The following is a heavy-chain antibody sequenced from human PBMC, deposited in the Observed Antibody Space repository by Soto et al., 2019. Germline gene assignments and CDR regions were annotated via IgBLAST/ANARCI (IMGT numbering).Heavy chain of an antibody. CDR2: ISFNGSEK. CDR3: AKDRGWLQSYFDY. J-gene: IGHJ4*02. CDR1: GFTFSYYG. D-gene: IGHD6-19*01. V-gene: IGHV3-30*18. Sequence: QPGGSLRLSCAASGFTFSYYGLHWVRQAPGKGLEWVAIISFNGSEKYYADSVKGRFTISRDNSKNTVYLQMSSLRVEDTAVYYCAKDRGWLQSYFDYWGQGTPVTVSS.